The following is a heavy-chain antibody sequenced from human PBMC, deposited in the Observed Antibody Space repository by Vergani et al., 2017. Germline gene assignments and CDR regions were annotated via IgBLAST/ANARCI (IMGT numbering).Heavy chain of an antibody. V-gene: IGHV4-31*11. CDR2: INHSGIT. CDR1: GGSISSGGYY. J-gene: IGHJ5*02. Sequence: QVQLQESGPGLVKPSQTLSLTCAVSGGSISSGGYYWSWIRQPPGKTLEWIGEINHSGITNYNPSLKSRVTISVDTSKNQFSLKLSSVTAADTAVYYCARGSEDIAHVSWFDPWGQGTLVTVSS. D-gene: IGHD2-15*01. CDR3: ARGSEDIAHVSWFDP.